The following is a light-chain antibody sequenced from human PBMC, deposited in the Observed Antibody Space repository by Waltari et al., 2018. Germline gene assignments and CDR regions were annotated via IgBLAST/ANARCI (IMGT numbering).Light chain of an antibody. CDR3: QSADNSGIDNV. CDR1: ALPKQY. J-gene: IGLJ6*01. CDR2: KDT. V-gene: IGLV3-25*03. Sequence: SYELTQPPSVSVSPGQTARITCSGDALPKQYAHWYQQKPGQAPVVVIYKDTERPSGIPERFSGSSSGTTVTLTISGVQAEDEADYYCQSADNSGIDNVFGSGTKVTVL.